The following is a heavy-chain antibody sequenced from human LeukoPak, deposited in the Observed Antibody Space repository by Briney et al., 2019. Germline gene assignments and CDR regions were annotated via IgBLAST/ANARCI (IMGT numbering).Heavy chain of an antibody. CDR1: GGTFSSYA. V-gene: IGHV1-69*05. CDR2: IIPIFGTA. J-gene: IGHJ6*03. D-gene: IGHD3-3*01. CDR3: ARVVGDFWSGSYYYYYYMDV. Sequence: SVKVSCKASGGTFSSYAISWVRQAPGQGLEWMGRIIPIFGTANYAQKFQGRVTITTDESTSTAYVELSSLRSEDTAVYYCARVVGDFWSGSYYYYYYMDVWGKGTTVTVSS.